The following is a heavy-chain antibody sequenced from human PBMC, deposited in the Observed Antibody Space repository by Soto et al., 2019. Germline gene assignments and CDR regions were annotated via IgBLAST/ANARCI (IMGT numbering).Heavy chain of an antibody. CDR1: GYSISSGYY. J-gene: IGHJ4*02. D-gene: IGHD6-6*01. CDR2: IYHSGST. V-gene: IGHV4-38-2*01. CDR3: ARLVEPDTY. Sequence: PSETLSLTCAVSGYSISSGYYWGWIRQPPGKGLEWIGSIYHSGSTYYTPSLKSRVTMSVDTSKNQFSLKLSSVTAADTAVYYCARLVEPDTYWGQGTLVTVSS.